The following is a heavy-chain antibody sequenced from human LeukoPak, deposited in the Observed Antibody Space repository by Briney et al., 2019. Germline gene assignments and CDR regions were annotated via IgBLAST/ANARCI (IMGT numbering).Heavy chain of an antibody. J-gene: IGHJ4*02. V-gene: IGHV4-38-2*02. D-gene: IGHD5-18*01. Sequence: SETLSLTCTVSGYSISSTYYWGWIRQPPGKGLEWIGSINDGGSTYYDPSRKSRVTISVDTSNNQFSLKVNSVTAADTAVYYCARFGGNSYGSYYFATRGQGTRATASP. CDR2: INDGGST. CDR1: GYSISSTYY. CDR3: ARFGGNSYGSYYFAT.